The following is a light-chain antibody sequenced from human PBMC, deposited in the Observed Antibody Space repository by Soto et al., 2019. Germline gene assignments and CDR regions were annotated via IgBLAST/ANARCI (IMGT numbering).Light chain of an antibody. V-gene: IGKV3-20*01. CDR2: GAS. CDR1: QSVSSNY. CDR3: QQYGSLLPGLT. J-gene: IGKJ4*01. Sequence: EIVLTQSPGTLSLSPGERATLSCRASQSVSSNYLGWYQQKPGQAPRLLIYGASSRAAGTPDRFSGSGSGTDFSLTISRLEPEDFAVYYCQQYGSLLPGLTFGGGTKVDIK.